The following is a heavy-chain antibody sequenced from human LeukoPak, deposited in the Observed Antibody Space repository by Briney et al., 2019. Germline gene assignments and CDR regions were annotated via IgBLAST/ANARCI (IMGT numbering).Heavy chain of an antibody. Sequence: GGALRLSCAASGFTFSSHNMNWVRQAPGKGLEWVSYISSSSSTIYYADSVKGRFTISRDNAKNSLYLQMNSLRAEDTAVYYCARDQRGIAVVMTPDAFDIWGQGTMVTVSS. D-gene: IGHD6-19*01. CDR2: ISSSSSTI. J-gene: IGHJ3*02. CDR3: ARDQRGIAVVMTPDAFDI. V-gene: IGHV3-48*04. CDR1: GFTFSSHN.